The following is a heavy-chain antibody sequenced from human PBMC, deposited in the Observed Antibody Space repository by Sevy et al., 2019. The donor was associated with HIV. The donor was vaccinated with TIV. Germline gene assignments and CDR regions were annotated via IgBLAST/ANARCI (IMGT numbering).Heavy chain of an antibody. Sequence: GGSLRLSCAASGFTFSTYDMTWVRQAPGKGLEWVASITDNGAKTFYADSVKGRFTISRDNSQSTLFLHMNSLRGDDTAVYFCAKTEYTSGWFYWGQGTLVTVSS. CDR1: GFTFSTYD. CDR3: AKTEYTSGWFY. CDR2: ITDNGAKT. D-gene: IGHD6-19*01. J-gene: IGHJ4*02. V-gene: IGHV3-23*01.